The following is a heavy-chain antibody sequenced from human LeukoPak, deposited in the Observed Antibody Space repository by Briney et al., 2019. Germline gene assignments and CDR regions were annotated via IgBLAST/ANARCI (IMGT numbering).Heavy chain of an antibody. D-gene: IGHD3-22*01. V-gene: IGHV4-38-2*01. J-gene: IGHJ4*02. CDR3: AGQHDSSGYYFY. Sequence: PSETLSLTCAVPGHSINSAYYGGWIRQPPGKGVQWIGSIYHTASTYYTPSLKSRVTISVDTSKNRFSLKLSSVTAADTAVYYCAGQHDSSGYYFYWGQGTLVTVSS. CDR1: GHSINSAYY. CDR2: IYHTAST.